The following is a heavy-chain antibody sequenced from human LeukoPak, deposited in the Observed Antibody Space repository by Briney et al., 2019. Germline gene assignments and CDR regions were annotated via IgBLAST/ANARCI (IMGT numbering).Heavy chain of an antibody. D-gene: IGHD2-2*02. CDR2: ISSSGSTI. CDR1: GFTFSDYY. CDR3: ARAMGVVVPAAIMEGYFDY. J-gene: IGHJ4*02. V-gene: IGHV3-11*04. Sequence: GGSLRLSCAASGFTFSDYYMSWIRQAPGKGLEWVSYISSSGSTIYYADSVKGRFTISRDNAKNSLYLQMNSLRAEDTAVYYGARAMGVVVPAAIMEGYFDYWGQGTLVTVSS.